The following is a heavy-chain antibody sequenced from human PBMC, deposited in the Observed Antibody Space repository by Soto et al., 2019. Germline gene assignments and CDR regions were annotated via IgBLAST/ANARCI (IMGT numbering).Heavy chain of an antibody. D-gene: IGHD1-7*01. J-gene: IGHJ4*02. CDR1: GGSXSSYY. CDR3: ARDELGTVDY. Sequence: PSETLSLTCTVSGGSXSSYYWSWIRQPPGKGLEWIGYIHYSGSTKYNPSLKSLVTISVDTSKNTVYLQMNNPRVDDTAVYYCARDELGTVDYWGQGTLVTVSS. V-gene: IGHV4-59*12. CDR2: IHYSGST.